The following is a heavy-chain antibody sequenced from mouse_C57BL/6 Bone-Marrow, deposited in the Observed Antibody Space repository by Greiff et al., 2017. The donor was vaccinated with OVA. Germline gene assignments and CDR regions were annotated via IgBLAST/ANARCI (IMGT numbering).Heavy chain of an antibody. J-gene: IGHJ2*01. CDR2: IYPGGGYT. CDR1: GYTFTNYW. CDR3: ARSRIYYGNFGY. Sequence: VQLQQSGAELVRPGTSVKMSCKASGYTFTNYWIGWAKQRPGHGLEWIGDIYPGGGYTNYNEKFKGKATLTAEKSSSTAYMQFSSLTSEDSAISYCARSRIYYGNFGYWGQGTTLTVSS. V-gene: IGHV1-63*01. D-gene: IGHD2-1*01.